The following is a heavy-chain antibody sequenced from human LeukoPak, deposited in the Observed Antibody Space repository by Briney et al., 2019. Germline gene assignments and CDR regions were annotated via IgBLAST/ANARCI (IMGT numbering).Heavy chain of an antibody. D-gene: IGHD1-26*01. CDR3: ARTIDGTWFDP. CDR2: IYYSGST. Sequence: SETLSLTCTVSGGSISSYYWSWIRQPPGKGLEWIGYIYYSGSTNYNPSLKSRVTISVDTSKNQFSLKRSSVTAADTAVYYCARTIDGTWFDPWGQGTLVTVSS. J-gene: IGHJ5*02. V-gene: IGHV4-59*01. CDR1: GGSISSYY.